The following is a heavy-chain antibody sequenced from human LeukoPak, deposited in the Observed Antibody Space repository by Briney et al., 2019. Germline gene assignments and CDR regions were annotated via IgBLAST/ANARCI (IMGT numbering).Heavy chain of an antibody. CDR2: ISGSGGTT. V-gene: IGHV3-23*01. CDR3: AKEEGYYYDSGGYYVEYFQH. J-gene: IGHJ1*01. Sequence: GGALRLSCAGSGVTFSRYAMSWVRQAPGEGVEGGADISGSGGTTYYAASVKCRFPFSRDNSKNPLYLQLNSLSAEATAVYSCAKEEGYYYDSGGYYVEYFQHWRQGTLVTVSS. CDR1: GVTFSRYA. D-gene: IGHD3-22*01.